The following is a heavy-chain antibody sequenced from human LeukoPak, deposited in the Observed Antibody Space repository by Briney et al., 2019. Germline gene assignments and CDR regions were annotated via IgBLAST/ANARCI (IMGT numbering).Heavy chain of an antibody. D-gene: IGHD3-22*01. CDR2: ISSSSSTI. Sequence: GGSLRLSCAASGFTFSTYSMNWVRQAPGKGLEWVSYISSSSSTIYYADSVKGRFTISRDNAKNSLYLQMNSLRTEDTAVYYCAKDPGLSGYYFDYWGQGTLVTVSS. V-gene: IGHV3-48*01. J-gene: IGHJ4*02. CDR1: GFTFSTYS. CDR3: AKDPGLSGYYFDY.